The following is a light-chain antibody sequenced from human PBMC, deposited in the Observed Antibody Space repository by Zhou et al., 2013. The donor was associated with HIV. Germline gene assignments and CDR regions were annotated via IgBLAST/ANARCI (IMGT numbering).Light chain of an antibody. CDR3: MQGTHWPPT. Sequence: DVVMTQSPLSLPVTLGQPASISCRSSQSLVHSDGNTYLNWFQQRPGQSPRRLIYKVSNRDSGVPDRFSGSGLGTDFTLNISRVEAADVGVYYCMQGTHWPPTFGQGTRV. J-gene: IGKJ1*01. CDR1: QSLVHSDGNTY. CDR2: KVS. V-gene: IGKV2-30*02.